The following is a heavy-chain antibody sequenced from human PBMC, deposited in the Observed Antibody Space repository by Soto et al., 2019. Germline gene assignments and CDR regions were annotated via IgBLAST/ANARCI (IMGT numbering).Heavy chain of an antibody. V-gene: IGHV4-31*03. CDR3: ARKKTYSSGWYYYYGMDV. CDR2: IYYSGST. Sequence: LSLTCTVSGGSISSGGYYWSWIRQHPGKGLEWIGYIYYSGSTYYNPSLKSRVTISVDTSKNQFSLKLSSVTAADTAVYCCARKKTYSSGWYYYYGMDVWGQGTTVTVSS. D-gene: IGHD6-19*01. J-gene: IGHJ6*02. CDR1: GGSISSGGYY.